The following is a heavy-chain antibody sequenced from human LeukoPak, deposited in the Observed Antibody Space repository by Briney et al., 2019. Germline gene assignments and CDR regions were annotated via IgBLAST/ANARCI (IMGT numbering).Heavy chain of an antibody. CDR1: GFTFSSYW. CDR3: VVTATYKFDY. J-gene: IGHJ4*02. D-gene: IGHD2-15*01. Sequence: GGSLRLSCAASGFTFSSYWMSWVRQAPGKGLEWVANIKQDGSEKYYVDSVKGRFTISRDNAKNSLYQQMNSLGAEDTAVYYCVVTATYKFDYWGQGTLVTVSS. CDR2: IKQDGSEK. V-gene: IGHV3-7*01.